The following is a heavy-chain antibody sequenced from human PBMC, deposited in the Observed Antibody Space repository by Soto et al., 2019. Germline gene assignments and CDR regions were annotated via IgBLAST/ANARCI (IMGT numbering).Heavy chain of an antibody. D-gene: IGHD1-20*01. Sequence: VGSLILSCSSSGLTFISYSMHLVLQSPGKGLDWVAVISYDGSNKYYADSVKCRFTISRDNSKNTLYLQMNSLRAEDTAVYYCARDIVRYNWNWIIEYWGPGTLVKVYS. J-gene: IGHJ4*02. CDR1: GLTFISYS. V-gene: IGHV3-30-3*01. CDR3: ARDIVRYNWNWIIEY. CDR2: ISYDGSNK.